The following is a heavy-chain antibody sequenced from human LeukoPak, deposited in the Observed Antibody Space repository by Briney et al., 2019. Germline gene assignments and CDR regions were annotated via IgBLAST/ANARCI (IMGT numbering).Heavy chain of an antibody. CDR1: GFTFSSYG. J-gene: IGHJ6*02. CDR3: AKAPNYYGSGSYYTLYYYYGMDV. D-gene: IGHD3-10*01. V-gene: IGHV3-30*02. CDR2: IRYDGSNK. Sequence: PGGSLRLSRAASGFTFSSYGMHWVRQAPGKGLEWVAFIRYDGSNKYYADSVKGRFTISRDNSKNTLYLQMNSLRAEDTAVYYCAKAPNYYGSGSYYTLYYYYGMDVWGQGTTVTVSS.